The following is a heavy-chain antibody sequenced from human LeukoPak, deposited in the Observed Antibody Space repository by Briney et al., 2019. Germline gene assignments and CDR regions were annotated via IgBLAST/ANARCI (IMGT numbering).Heavy chain of an antibody. CDR2: ISGSGGST. J-gene: IGHJ5*02. CDR1: GFTFSSYA. V-gene: IGHV3-23*01. CDR3: AKMGWEQQPPSWFDP. Sequence: GGSLRLSCAASGFTFSSYAMSWVRQAPGKGLEWVSAISGSGGSTYYADSVKGRFTTSRDNSKNTLYLQMNSLRAGDTAVYYCAKMGWEQQPPSWFDPWGQGTLVTVSS. D-gene: IGHD6-13*01.